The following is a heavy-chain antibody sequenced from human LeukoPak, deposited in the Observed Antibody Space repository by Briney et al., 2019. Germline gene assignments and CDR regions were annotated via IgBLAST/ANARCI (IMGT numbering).Heavy chain of an antibody. CDR3: AKDPGVVPAHYFDY. D-gene: IGHD2-2*01. J-gene: IGHJ4*02. V-gene: IGHV3-23*01. Sequence: GGSLRPSCAASGFTFSSYAMNWVRQAPGKGLEWVSGTGSTGVSTFYADSLKGRFTVSRDNSKNTLSLQMNSLRAEDTAVYYCAKDPGVVPAHYFDYWGQGTLVTVSS. CDR1: GFTFSSYA. CDR2: TGSTGVST.